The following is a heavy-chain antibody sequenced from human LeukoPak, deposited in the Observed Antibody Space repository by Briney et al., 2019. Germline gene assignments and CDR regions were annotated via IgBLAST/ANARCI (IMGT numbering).Heavy chain of an antibody. J-gene: IGHJ5*02. CDR1: GFTFSSYS. D-gene: IGHD6-13*01. V-gene: IGHV3-21*01. Sequence: GGSLRLSCAASGFTFSSYSMNWVCQAPGKGLEWVSSISSSSSYIYYADSVKGRFTISRDNAKNSLYLQMNSLRAEDTAVYYCARGRYSSSWGVDPWGQGTLVTVSS. CDR3: ARGRYSSSWGVDP. CDR2: ISSSSSYI.